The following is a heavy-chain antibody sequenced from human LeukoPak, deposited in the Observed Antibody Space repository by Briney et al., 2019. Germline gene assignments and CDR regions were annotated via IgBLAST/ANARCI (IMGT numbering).Heavy chain of an antibody. Sequence: SETLSLTCAVYGGSFSGYYWSWIRQPPGKGLEWIGEINHSGSTNYNPSLKSRVTISVDTSKNQFSLKLSSVTTADTAVYYCARGPYESRRSGFDYWGQGTLVTVSS. J-gene: IGHJ4*02. CDR1: GGSFSGYY. D-gene: IGHD3-3*01. CDR3: ARGPYESRRSGFDY. V-gene: IGHV4-34*01. CDR2: INHSGST.